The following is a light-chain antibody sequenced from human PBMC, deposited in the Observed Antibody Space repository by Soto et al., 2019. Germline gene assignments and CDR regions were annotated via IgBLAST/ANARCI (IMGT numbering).Light chain of an antibody. V-gene: IGKV3-15*01. CDR2: AAS. CDR3: HQYNNWSPT. CDR1: QSVTSD. J-gene: IGKJ2*01. Sequence: ERVMTQSPGTLSVSPGERATLSCRASQSVTSDVAWYQQRPGQAPRLLVYAASTRATGIPARFSGSGSGTEFTLTISSLQSEDFVVYFCHQYNNWSPTFGQGTKVDIK.